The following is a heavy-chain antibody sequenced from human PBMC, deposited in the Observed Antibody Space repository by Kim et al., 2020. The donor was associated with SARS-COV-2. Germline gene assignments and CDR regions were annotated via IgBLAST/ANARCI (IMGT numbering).Heavy chain of an antibody. D-gene: IGHD1-20*01. J-gene: IGHJ4*02. CDR3: TREHLTGTGPDY. V-gene: IGHV3-7*01. Sequence: YVDSVKGRFNISRDNAKKSLYLQLNSLRAEDTAVYYCTREHLTGTGPDYWGQGTLVTVSS.